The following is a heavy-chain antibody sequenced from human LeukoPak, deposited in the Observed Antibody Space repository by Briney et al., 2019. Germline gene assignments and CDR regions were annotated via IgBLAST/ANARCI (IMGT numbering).Heavy chain of an antibody. CDR2: ISANNVNT. J-gene: IGHJ4*02. CDR1: GYTFNDYG. CDR3: ARGSSGDY. Sequence: ASVTVSCTASGYTFNDYGLSWVRQAPGQGLEWMGWISANNVNTDYAQKFQGRVTMTKDTSTSTGYLEVRSLRSDDTAVYYCARGSSGDYWGQGTLVTVSS. D-gene: IGHD6-25*01. V-gene: IGHV1-18*01.